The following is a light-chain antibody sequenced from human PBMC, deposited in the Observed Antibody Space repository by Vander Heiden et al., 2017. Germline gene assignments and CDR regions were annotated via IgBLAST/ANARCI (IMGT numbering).Light chain of an antibody. J-gene: IGLJ1*01. CDR1: SLRSYY. Sequence: SSELTQDPAVCVALGQTVRITCQGDSLRSYYAGWYQQKPGQAPVLVIYGKNNRPSGIPDRFSGSSSGNTASLTITGAQAEDEADYYCNSRDSSGNHLGVFGTGTKVTVL. CDR2: GKN. V-gene: IGLV3-19*01. CDR3: NSRDSSGNHLGV.